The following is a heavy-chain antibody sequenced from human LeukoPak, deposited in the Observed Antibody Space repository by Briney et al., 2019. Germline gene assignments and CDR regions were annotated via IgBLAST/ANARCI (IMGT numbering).Heavy chain of an antibody. Sequence: GGSLRLSCSASGFTFSSYALSWVRQAPGKGLEWVSGIIGSGGSAYYADSVKGRFTISRDNAKNTLYLQLNSLTAEDTAMYYCARGVNGNSDYWGQGALVTVSS. CDR1: GFTFSSYA. CDR2: IIGSGGSA. CDR3: ARGVNGNSDY. D-gene: IGHD2-8*01. J-gene: IGHJ4*02. V-gene: IGHV3-23*01.